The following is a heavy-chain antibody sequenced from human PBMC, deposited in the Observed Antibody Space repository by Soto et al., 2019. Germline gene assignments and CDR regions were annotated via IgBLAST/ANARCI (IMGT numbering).Heavy chain of an antibody. Sequence: EVKLLESGGGLAQPGGSLRLSCVGSGFTFDSYAIIWVPQAPGERLQWIAAIRGSADGTDYAHTVRGRFAISREYAKKTVHLQMDSLRVEDTAVYFCAKDTVGGYSFWSGYYSDGLDVWGQGTLVSVS. CDR2: IRGSADGT. D-gene: IGHD3-3*01. CDR3: AKDTVGGYSFWSGYYSDGLDV. J-gene: IGHJ3*01. V-gene: IGHV3-23*01. CDR1: GFTFDSYA.